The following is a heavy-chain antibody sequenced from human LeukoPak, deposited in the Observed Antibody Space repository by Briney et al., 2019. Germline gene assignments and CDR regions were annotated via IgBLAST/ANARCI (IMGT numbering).Heavy chain of an antibody. CDR3: ARAGVGIPDLYYFDY. CDR2: INPNSGGT. Sequence: ASVKVSCKASGYTFTGYYMHWVRQAPGQGLEWMGWINPNSGGTNYAQKFQGRVTMTRDTSISTAYMELSRLRSDDTAVYYCARAGVGIPDLYYFDYWGQGTLVTVSS. CDR1: GYTFTGYY. D-gene: IGHD1-14*01. J-gene: IGHJ4*02. V-gene: IGHV1-2*02.